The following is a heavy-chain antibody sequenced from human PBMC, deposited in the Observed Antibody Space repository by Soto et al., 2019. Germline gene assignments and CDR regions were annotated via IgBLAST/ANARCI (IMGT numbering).Heavy chain of an antibody. CDR3: ARVSNFDSRGYYLCDH. CDR1: GGTFDRYA. D-gene: IGHD3-22*01. V-gene: IGHV1-69*01. J-gene: IGHJ4*02. CDR2: IIPILGRP. Sequence: QVQVVQSGAEVKKPGSSVKVSCKASGGTFDRYAIIWVRQAPGQGLEWMGGIIPILGRPNYAQQFQGKVTITADESTSTAYMELTRLRSEDTAVYYCARVSNFDSRGYYLCDHWGQGTLVTVSS.